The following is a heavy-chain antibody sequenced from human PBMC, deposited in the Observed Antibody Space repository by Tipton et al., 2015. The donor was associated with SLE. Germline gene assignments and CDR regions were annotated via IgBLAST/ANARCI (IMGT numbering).Heavy chain of an antibody. CDR1: GGSISSHY. CDR3: AREVNWGIDY. CDR2: IYYSGST. Sequence: GSLRLSCTVSGGSISSHYWSWIRQPPGKGLEWIGYIYYSGSTNYNPSLKSRVTISVDTSKNQFSLKLSSVTAADTAVYYCAREVNWGIDYWGQGTVVTVSS. D-gene: IGHD7-27*01. V-gene: IGHV4-59*11. J-gene: IGHJ4*02.